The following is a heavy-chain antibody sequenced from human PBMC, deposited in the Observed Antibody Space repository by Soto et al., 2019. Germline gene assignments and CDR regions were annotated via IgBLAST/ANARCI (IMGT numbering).Heavy chain of an antibody. CDR1: GFTFDDYA. D-gene: IGHD3-10*01. J-gene: IGHJ6*03. CDR3: AKDMVVRGASYYYYMDV. V-gene: IGHV3-9*01. CDR2: ISWNSGSI. Sequence: GGSLRLSCAASGFTFDDYAMHWVRQAPGKGLEWVSGISWNSGSIGYADSVKGRFTISRDNAKNSLYLQMNSLRAEDTALYYCAKDMVVRGASYYYYMDVWGKGTTVTVSS.